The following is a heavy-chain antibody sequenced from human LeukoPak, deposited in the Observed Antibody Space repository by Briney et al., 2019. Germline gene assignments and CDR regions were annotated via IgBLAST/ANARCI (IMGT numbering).Heavy chain of an antibody. D-gene: IGHD2-15*01. J-gene: IGHJ4*02. Sequence: PSETLSLTCTVSGGSITSYYWSWIRQPPGKALEWIGYIYYSGSTNYNPSLKSRVTISVDTSKNQFSLKLSSVTAADTAVYYCARGYCSGGSCYSEDYWGQGTLVTVSS. CDR2: IYYSGST. CDR3: ARGYCSGGSCYSEDY. V-gene: IGHV4-59*01. CDR1: GGSITSYY.